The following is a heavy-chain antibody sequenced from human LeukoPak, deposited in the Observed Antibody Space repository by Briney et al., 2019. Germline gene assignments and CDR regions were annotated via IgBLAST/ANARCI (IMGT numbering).Heavy chain of an antibody. J-gene: IGHJ6*02. Sequence: NPGGSLRLSCAASGFTFSDYYMSWIRQAPGKGLEWVSYISSSGSTIYYADSVKGRFTISRDNAKNSLYLQMNSLRAEDTAVYYCARDNYGSGSYDFHYYYYGMDVWGQGTTVTVSS. V-gene: IGHV3-11*01. CDR3: ARDNYGSGSYDFHYYYYGMDV. CDR1: GFTFSDYY. CDR2: ISSSGSTI. D-gene: IGHD3-10*01.